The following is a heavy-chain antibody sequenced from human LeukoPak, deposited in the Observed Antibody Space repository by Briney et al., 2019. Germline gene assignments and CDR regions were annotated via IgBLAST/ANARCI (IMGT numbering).Heavy chain of an antibody. V-gene: IGHV3-23*01. Sequence: GGSLRLSCAASGFTFSSYAMSWVRQAPGKGLEWVSAISGSGGSTYYADSVKGRFTISRYNSKNTLYLQMNSLRAEDTAVYYCAKGAIGGAGTRIYYYLDVWGKGTTVTVSS. CDR2: ISGSGGST. J-gene: IGHJ6*03. D-gene: IGHD6-13*01. CDR1: GFTFSSYA. CDR3: AKGAIGGAGTRIYYYLDV.